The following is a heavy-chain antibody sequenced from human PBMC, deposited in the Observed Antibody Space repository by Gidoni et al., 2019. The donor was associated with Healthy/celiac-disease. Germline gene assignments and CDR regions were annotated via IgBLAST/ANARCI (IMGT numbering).Heavy chain of an antibody. CDR2: IGTAGDT. J-gene: IGHJ4*02. CDR3: ARGQYYYDSSGYYLGSRVSTPPDY. CDR1: GFTFSSYD. D-gene: IGHD3-22*01. Sequence: EVQLVEPGGGLVQPGGSLRLSCAASGFTFSSYDMHWVRQATGKGLEWVSAIGTAGDTYYPGSVKGRFTISRENAKNSLYLQMNSLRAGDTAVYYCARGQYYYDSSGYYLGSRVSTPPDYWGQGTLVTVSS. V-gene: IGHV3-13*01.